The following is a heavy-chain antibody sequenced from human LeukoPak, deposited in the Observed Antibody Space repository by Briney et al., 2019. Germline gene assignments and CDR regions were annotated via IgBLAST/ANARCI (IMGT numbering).Heavy chain of an antibody. D-gene: IGHD3-3*01. Sequence: SETLSLTCTVSGGSISSYYWSWIRQPPGKGLEWIGYIYYSGSTNYNPSLKSRVTMSVDTSKNQFSLKLSSVTAADTAVYYCARGGYDFWSGLYYYYGMDVWGQGTTVTVSS. CDR1: GGSISSYY. V-gene: IGHV4-59*12. CDR2: IYYSGST. CDR3: ARGGYDFWSGLYYYYGMDV. J-gene: IGHJ6*02.